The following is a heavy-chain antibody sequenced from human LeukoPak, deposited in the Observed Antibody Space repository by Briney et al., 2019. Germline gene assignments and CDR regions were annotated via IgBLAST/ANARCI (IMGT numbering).Heavy chain of an antibody. V-gene: IGHV3-23*01. CDR3: AKDRLWFGELLVFYFDY. CDR1: GFTCSSYA. D-gene: IGHD3-10*01. J-gene: IGHJ4*02. CDR2: ISGSGGST. Sequence: GGSLRLSCAGSGFTCSSYAMSWVRQAPGKGLEGVSAISGSGGSTYYADSVKGRFTISRDSSKNTLYLQMNSLRAEDTAVYYCAKDRLWFGELLVFYFDYWGQGTLVTVSS.